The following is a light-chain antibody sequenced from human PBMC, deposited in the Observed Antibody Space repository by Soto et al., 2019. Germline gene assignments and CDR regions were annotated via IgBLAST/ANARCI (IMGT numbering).Light chain of an antibody. CDR3: QRYGDSRT. V-gene: IGKV3-20*01. CDR1: QSVSNY. CDR2: DAS. Sequence: EIVLTQSPGTLSLSPGERATLFCRASQSVSNYLAWYQQKPGQAPRLLIYDASSRVTGTPDRFSGSGSGTDFTLTISRLEPEDFAVYYCQRYGDSRTFGQGTKV. J-gene: IGKJ1*01.